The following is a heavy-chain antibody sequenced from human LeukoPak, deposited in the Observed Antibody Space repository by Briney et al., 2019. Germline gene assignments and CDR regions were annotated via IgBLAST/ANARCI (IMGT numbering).Heavy chain of an antibody. D-gene: IGHD3-22*01. CDR1: GFTFSSYW. CDR2: IKQDGSEK. V-gene: IGHV3-7*01. J-gene: IGHJ6*02. CDR3: AREGDYYDSSGYYFYYGMDV. Sequence: GGSLRLSCAASGFTFSSYWMSWVRQAPGKGLEWVANIKQDGSEKYYVDSVKGRFTISRDNAKNSPYLQMNSLRAEDTAVYYCAREGDYYDSSGYYFYYGMDVWGQGTTVTVSS.